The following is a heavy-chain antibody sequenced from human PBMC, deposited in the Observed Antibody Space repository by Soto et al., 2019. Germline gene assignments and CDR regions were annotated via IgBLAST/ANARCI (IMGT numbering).Heavy chain of an antibody. V-gene: IGHV3-74*01. CDR1: GFTFSSYW. Sequence: GGSLRLSCAASGFTFSSYWMHWVRQAPGKGLVWVSRINSDGSSTSYADSVKGRFTISRDNAKNTLYLQMNSLRAEDTAVYYCARGIDYDAFDYWGQGTLVTVSS. D-gene: IGHD4-17*01. CDR3: ARGIDYDAFDY. J-gene: IGHJ4*02. CDR2: INSDGSST.